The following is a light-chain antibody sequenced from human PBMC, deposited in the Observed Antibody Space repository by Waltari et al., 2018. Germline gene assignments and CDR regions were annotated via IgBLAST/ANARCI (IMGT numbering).Light chain of an antibody. CDR3: HQYNNWPPNT. V-gene: IGKV3-15*01. CDR2: RAS. J-gene: IGKJ2*01. CDR1: QSVTTN. Sequence: ETLMTQSPATLSVSPGDRVTLPCRASQSVTTNLAWYQQKPGQAPRLLIYRASTRATGVPARFSGSGSGTEFTLTINALQSEDFAVYYCHQYNNWPPNTFGQGTLLEIK.